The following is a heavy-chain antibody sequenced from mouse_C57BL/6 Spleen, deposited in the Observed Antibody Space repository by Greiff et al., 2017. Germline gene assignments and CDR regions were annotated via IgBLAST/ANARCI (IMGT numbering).Heavy chain of an antibody. J-gene: IGHJ1*03. V-gene: IGHV1-52*01. D-gene: IGHD2-1*01. CDR2: IDPSDSET. CDR1: GYTFTSYW. Sequence: QVQLQQSGAELVRPGSSVKLSCTASGYTFTSYWMHWVKQRPKQGLEWIGNIDPSDSETHYTQKFKDKATLTVDKSSSTAYMQLSSLTSEDSAVYYCARSYGNLHWYFDVWGTGTTVTVSS. CDR3: ARSYGNLHWYFDV.